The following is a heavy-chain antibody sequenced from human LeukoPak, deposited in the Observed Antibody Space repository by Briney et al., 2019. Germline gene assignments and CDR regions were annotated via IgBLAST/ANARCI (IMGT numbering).Heavy chain of an antibody. D-gene: IGHD4-17*01. CDR2: IKQDGSEK. CDR1: GFTFSSYW. V-gene: IGHV3-7*01. Sequence: AGGSLRLSCAASGFTFSSYWVSWVRQAPGKGLEWVANIKQDGSEKYYVDSVKGRFTISRDNAKNSLYLQMNSLRAEDTAVYYCARVKDYGDYGHFDYWGQGTLVTVSS. J-gene: IGHJ4*02. CDR3: ARVKDYGDYGHFDY.